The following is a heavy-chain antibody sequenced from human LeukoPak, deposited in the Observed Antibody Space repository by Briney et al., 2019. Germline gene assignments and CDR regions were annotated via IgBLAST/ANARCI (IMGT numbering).Heavy chain of an antibody. D-gene: IGHD3-3*01. CDR2: IDPSGGST. Sequence: ASVKVSCKASGYTFTSYYMHWVRQAPGQGLEWMGIIDPSGGSTSYAQKFQGRVTMTRNTSISTAYMELSSLRSEDTAVYYCARGGYYDFWSGYSLPDYWGQGTLVTVSS. CDR1: GYTFTSYY. CDR3: ARGGYYDFWSGYSLPDY. J-gene: IGHJ4*02. V-gene: IGHV1-46*01.